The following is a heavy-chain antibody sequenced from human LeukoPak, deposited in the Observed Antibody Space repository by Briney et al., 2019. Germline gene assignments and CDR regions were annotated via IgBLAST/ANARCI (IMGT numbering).Heavy chain of an antibody. CDR3: AKDGDGGRKVTHFDY. D-gene: IGHD7-27*01. J-gene: IGHJ4*02. CDR2: ISYDGSNK. V-gene: IGHV3-30-3*01. CDR1: GFTFSSYA. Sequence: QAGGSLRLSCAASGFTFSSYAMPWVRQAPGKGLEWVAVISYDGSNKYYADSVKGRFTISRDNAKNTLYLQMNSLRAEDTAVYYCAKDGDGGRKVTHFDYWGQGTLVTVSS.